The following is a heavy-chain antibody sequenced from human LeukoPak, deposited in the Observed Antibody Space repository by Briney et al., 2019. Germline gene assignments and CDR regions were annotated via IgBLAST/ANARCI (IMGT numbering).Heavy chain of an antibody. J-gene: IGHJ4*02. CDR3: AKDTVEYYYDSSGYY. CDR1: GSTFSSYA. D-gene: IGHD3-22*01. CDR2: ISGSGGST. V-gene: IGHV3-23*01. Sequence: PGGSLRLSCAASGSTFSSYAMSWVRQAPGKGLEWVSAISGSGGSTYYADSVKGRFTISRDNSKNTLYLQMNSLRAEDTAVYYCAKDTVEYYYDSSGYYWGQGTLVTVSS.